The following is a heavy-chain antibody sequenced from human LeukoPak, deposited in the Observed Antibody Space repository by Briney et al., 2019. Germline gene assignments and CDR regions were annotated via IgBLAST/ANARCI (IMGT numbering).Heavy chain of an antibody. D-gene: IGHD3-3*01. Sequence: GASVKVSCKASGGTFSSYAISWVRQAPGQGLEWMGGIIPIFGTANYAQKFQGRVTITADESTSTAYMELSSLRSEDTAVYNCASPKYYDFWSGYYLWGQGTLVTVSS. J-gene: IGHJ4*02. CDR1: GGTFSSYA. CDR2: IIPIFGTA. V-gene: IGHV1-69*13. CDR3: ASPKYYDFWSGYYL.